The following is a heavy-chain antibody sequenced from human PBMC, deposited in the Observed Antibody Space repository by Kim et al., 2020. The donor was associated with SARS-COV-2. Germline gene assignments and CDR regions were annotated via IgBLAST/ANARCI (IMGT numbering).Heavy chain of an antibody. CDR1: GFSLNTYW. CDR2: IHPEGKTK. Sequence: GGSLRLSCAASGFSLNTYWMSWVRQSPGKGLEWVANIHPEGKTKNYVDSVKGRFTISRDNAKNSVYLQMDSLRVEDTAVYYCSNTPGGQGTLVSVSS. J-gene: IGHJ4*02. CDR3: SNTP. V-gene: IGHV3-7*01.